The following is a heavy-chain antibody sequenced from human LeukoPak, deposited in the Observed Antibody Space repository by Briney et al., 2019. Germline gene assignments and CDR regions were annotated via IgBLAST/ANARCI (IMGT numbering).Heavy chain of an antibody. CDR1: GGTFSSYA. J-gene: IGHJ5*02. Sequence: SVEVSCKASGGTFSSYAISWVRQAPGQGLEWMGGIIPIFGTANYAQKFQGRVTITTDESTSTAYMELSSLRSKDTAVYYCARDNYAGANWFDPWGQGTLVTVSS. CDR2: IIPIFGTA. CDR3: ARDNYAGANWFDP. D-gene: IGHD1-7*01. V-gene: IGHV1-69*05.